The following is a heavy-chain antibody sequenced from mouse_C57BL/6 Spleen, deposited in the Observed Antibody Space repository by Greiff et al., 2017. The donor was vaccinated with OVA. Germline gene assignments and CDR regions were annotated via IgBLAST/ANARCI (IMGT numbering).Heavy chain of an antibody. Sequence: QVQLQQPGAELVKPGASVKLSCKASGYTFTSYWITWVKQRPGQGLEWIGDIYPASGSTNYNEKFKSKATLTVDTSSSTAYMQLSSLTSEDSAVYYCAREGSSGLYGMDYWGQGTSVTVSS. D-gene: IGHD3-2*02. CDR3: AREGSSGLYGMDY. V-gene: IGHV1-55*01. CDR1: GYTFTSYW. J-gene: IGHJ4*01. CDR2: IYPASGST.